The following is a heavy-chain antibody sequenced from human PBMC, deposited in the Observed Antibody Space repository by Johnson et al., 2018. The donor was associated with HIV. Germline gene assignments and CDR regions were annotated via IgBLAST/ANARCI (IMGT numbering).Heavy chain of an antibody. V-gene: IGHV3-11*04. Sequence: QVQLVESGGGLVKPGGSLRLSCAASGFSFSDYYMSWIRQAPGKGLEWVSYISSSGSTIYYADSVVKGRFTISRDNSKNTLYLQMNSLKVEDTAVYYCARDKGSWFDDAFDIWGQGTMVTVSS. D-gene: IGHD6-13*01. CDR1: GFSFSDYY. J-gene: IGHJ3*02. CDR2: ISSSGSTI. CDR3: ARDKGSWFDDAFDI.